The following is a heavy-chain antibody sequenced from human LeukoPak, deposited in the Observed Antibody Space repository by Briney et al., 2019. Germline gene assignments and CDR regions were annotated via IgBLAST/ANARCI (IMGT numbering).Heavy chain of an antibody. V-gene: IGHV3-7*01. CDR1: GFTLSRHW. CDR3: ARLPGDSTIYDL. CDR2: IRQDGNDI. D-gene: IGHD5/OR15-5a*01. Sequence: PGGSLRLSCAASGFTLSRHWMSWVRHAPGKGLEWVASIRQDGNDINYVESVKGRFIISRDNAGNSVSLQMSSLRAEDTAMYYCARLPGDSTIYDLWGQGTLVTVSS. J-gene: IGHJ5*02.